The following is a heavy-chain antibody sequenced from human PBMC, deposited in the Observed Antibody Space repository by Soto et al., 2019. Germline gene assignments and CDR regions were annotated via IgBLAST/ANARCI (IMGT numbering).Heavy chain of an antibody. CDR3: ARQVYNYDILAPHAFDI. J-gene: IGHJ3*02. CDR1: GYSFSKYW. Sequence: GESLKISCKGSGYSFSKYWIGWVRQMPGKDLEWMAIIYPGDSDTRNSPSFQGQVTISADKSISTAYLQWSSLKASDTAMYYCARQVYNYDILAPHAFDIWGQGTMVTVSS. D-gene: IGHD3-9*01. CDR2: IYPGDSDT. V-gene: IGHV5-51*01.